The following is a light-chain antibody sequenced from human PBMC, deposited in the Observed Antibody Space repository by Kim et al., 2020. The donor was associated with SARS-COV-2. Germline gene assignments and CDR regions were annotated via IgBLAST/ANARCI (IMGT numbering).Light chain of an antibody. CDR1: QSVSGSY. CDR2: DAS. CDR3: QQYGSSPIT. V-gene: IGKV3-20*01. J-gene: IGKJ5*01. Sequence: DIVLTQSPGTLSLSPGERATLSCRASQSVSGSYLAWYQQKPGQAPRLLIYDASSRATGIPDRFSGSGSGTDFTLTISRLEPEDFAVYSCQQYGSSPITFGKGTRLEI.